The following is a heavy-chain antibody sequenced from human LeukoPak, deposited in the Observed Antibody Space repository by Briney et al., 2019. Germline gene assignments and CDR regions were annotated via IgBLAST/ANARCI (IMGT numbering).Heavy chain of an antibody. CDR3: ARRSSGDAFDI. V-gene: IGHV4-61*05. CDR1: GGSISSSSYY. CDR2: IYYSGST. J-gene: IGHJ3*02. Sequence: SETLSLTCTVSGGSISSSSYYWSWIRQPPGKGLEWIGYIYYSGSTNYNPSLKSRVTISVDTSKNQFSLKLSSVTAADTAVYYCARRSSGDAFDIWGQGTMVTVSS.